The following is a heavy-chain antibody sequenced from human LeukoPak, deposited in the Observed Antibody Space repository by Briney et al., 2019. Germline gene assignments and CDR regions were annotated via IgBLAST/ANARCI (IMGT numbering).Heavy chain of an antibody. J-gene: IGHJ3*02. V-gene: IGHV1-2*02. CDR1: GYTFTGYY. CDR3: ARDRDPSDAFDI. Sequence: GASVKVSCKASGYTFTGYYMHWVRQAPGQGLEWMGWINPNSGGTNYAQKFQGRVTMTRDTSISTAYMELSRLRSDDTAVFYCARDRDPSDAFDIWGQGTMVTVSS. CDR2: INPNSGGT.